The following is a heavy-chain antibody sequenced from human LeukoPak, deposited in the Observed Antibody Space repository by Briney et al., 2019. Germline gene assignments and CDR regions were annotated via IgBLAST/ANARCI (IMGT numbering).Heavy chain of an antibody. CDR1: GFTFSDYY. V-gene: IGHV3-11*01. CDR2: ISSSGSTI. D-gene: IGHD1-1*01. J-gene: IGHJ4*02. CDR3: AKASWVSNADAVL. Sequence: GGSLRLSCAASGFTFSDYYMSWIRQAPGKGLEWVSYISSSGSTIYYADSVKGRFTISRDNAKNSLYLQMNSLRAEDTAVYYCAKASWVSNADAVLWGQGTLVTVYS.